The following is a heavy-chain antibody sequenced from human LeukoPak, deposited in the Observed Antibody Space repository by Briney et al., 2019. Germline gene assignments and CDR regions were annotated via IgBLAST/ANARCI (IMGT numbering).Heavy chain of an antibody. CDR2: IKQDGSEK. CDR1: GFTFSDYY. J-gene: IGHJ4*02. Sequence: PGGSLRLSCVASGFTFSDYYMSWVRQPPGKGLEWVANIKQDGSEKYYVDSVKGRFTISRDNAKNSLFLQMNNLRAEDTAVYYCASIGGYDFWSGYYKSDYWGQGSLVTVSS. CDR3: ASIGGYDFWSGYYKSDY. D-gene: IGHD3-3*01. V-gene: IGHV3-7*01.